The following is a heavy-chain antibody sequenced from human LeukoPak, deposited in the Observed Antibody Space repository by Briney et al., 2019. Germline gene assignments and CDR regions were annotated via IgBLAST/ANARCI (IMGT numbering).Heavy chain of an antibody. D-gene: IGHD3-10*01. CDR2: IYSSGST. CDR3: AREASYYGSGSALDY. J-gene: IGHJ4*02. CDR1: GGSISSYY. Sequence: SETLSLTCTVSGGSISSYYWSWIRQPPGKGLEWIGYIYSSGSTNYNPSLESRVTISVDTSKNQFSLKLSSVTAADTAVYYCAREASYYGSGSALDYWGQGTLVTVSS. V-gene: IGHV4-59*01.